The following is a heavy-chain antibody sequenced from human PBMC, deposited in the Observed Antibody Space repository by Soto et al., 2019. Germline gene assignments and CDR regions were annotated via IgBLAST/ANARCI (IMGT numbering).Heavy chain of an antibody. CDR2: IIPIFDTT. Sequence: GASVKVSCKISGCTFSPYGVSCVRQAPGQGLEWMGMIIPIFDTTNYAQKFQGRVTITADTSTSTAYMELSSLRSEDTAVYYCAREGRLTGTDGFDYWGRGTLVTVSS. D-gene: IGHD1-20*01. CDR1: GCTFSPYG. CDR3: AREGRLTGTDGFDY. V-gene: IGHV1-69*06. J-gene: IGHJ4*02.